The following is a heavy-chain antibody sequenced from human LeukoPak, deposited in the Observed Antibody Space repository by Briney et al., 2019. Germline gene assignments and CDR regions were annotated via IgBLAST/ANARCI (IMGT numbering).Heavy chain of an antibody. J-gene: IGHJ4*02. Sequence: PSETLSLTCTVSGGSISSSRYYWGWIRQPPGKGLEWIGSIYYSGSTYYNPSLKSRVTISVDTSKNQFSLKLSSVTAADTAVYYCARRMAYYYGSGPFDYWGQGTLVTVSS. CDR1: GGSISSSRYY. CDR3: ARRMAYYYGSGPFDY. CDR2: IYYSGST. D-gene: IGHD3-10*01. V-gene: IGHV4-39*01.